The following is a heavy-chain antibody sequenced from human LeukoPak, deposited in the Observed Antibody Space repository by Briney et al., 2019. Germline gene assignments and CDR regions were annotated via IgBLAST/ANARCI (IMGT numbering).Heavy chain of an antibody. CDR1: GGSIRSYY. CDR3: ASGSYYFDY. CDR2: IYYSGST. J-gene: IGHJ4*02. V-gene: IGHV4-59*08. D-gene: IGHD1-26*01. Sequence: SETLSLTCTVSGGSIRSYYWSWIRQPPGKGLEWIGYIYYSGSTKYNPSLKSRATISVDTSKNQFSLKLGSVTAADTAVYYCASGSYYFDYWGQGTLVTVSS.